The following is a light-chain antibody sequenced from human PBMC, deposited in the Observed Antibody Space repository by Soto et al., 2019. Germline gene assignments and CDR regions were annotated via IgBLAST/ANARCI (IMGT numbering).Light chain of an antibody. J-gene: IGKJ5*01. CDR2: DAS. Sequence: TQSPATLSASLGGRVTITCRASQSISSWLAWYQQKPGKAPKLLIYDASSLESGVPSRFSGSGSGTEFTLTISTLQPEDFATYFCLQHNSYPITFGQGTRLEIK. CDR1: QSISSW. V-gene: IGKV1-5*01. CDR3: LQHNSYPIT.